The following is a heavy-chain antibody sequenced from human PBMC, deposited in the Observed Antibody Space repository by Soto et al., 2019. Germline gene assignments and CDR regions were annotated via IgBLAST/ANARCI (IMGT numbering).Heavy chain of an antibody. Sequence: GSLRLSCAASGFTFSSYDMHWVRQATGKGLEWVSSIGTAGDTYSPGSVKGRFTISREDAKNSLYLQMNSLRAGDTAVYYCARGGRTLTAGGDFDYWGQGTLVTVSS. CDR2: IGTAGDT. D-gene: IGHD1-1*01. J-gene: IGHJ4*02. CDR3: ARGGRTLTAGGDFDY. CDR1: GFTFSSYD. V-gene: IGHV3-13*04.